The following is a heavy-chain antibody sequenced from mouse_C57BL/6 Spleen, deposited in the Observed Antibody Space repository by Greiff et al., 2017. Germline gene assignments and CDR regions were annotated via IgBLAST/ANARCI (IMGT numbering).Heavy chain of an antibody. CDR1: GFTFSDYY. V-gene: IGHV5-16*01. J-gene: IGHJ2*01. D-gene: IGHD2-1*01. CDR2: INYDGSST. Sequence: EVQLVESEGGLVQPGSSMKLSCTASGFTFSDYYMAWVRQVPEKGLEWVANINYDGSSTYYLDSLKSRFIISRDKAKNILYLQMSILKSEDTATYYCARDIYYGNYVDYWGQGTTLTVSS. CDR3: ARDIYYGNYVDY.